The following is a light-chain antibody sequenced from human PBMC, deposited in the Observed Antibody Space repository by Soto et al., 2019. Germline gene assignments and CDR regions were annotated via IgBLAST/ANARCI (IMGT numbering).Light chain of an antibody. V-gene: IGKV3-15*01. CDR1: QTVIRN. J-gene: IGKJ5*01. Sequence: EIVMTQSRATLSVSPGERATLSCRASQTVIRNLAWYQQKPGQTPRLLIFGASTRATGIPARFSGSGFGTELTLTISSLQSEDFAVYYCQQYKNWPLFGQGTRLE. CDR3: QQYKNWPL. CDR2: GAS.